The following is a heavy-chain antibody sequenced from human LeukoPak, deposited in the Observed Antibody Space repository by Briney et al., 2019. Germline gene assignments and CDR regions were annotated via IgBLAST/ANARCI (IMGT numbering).Heavy chain of an antibody. CDR3: AKGDNNILTGYYNSFDY. CDR2: ISGSGIST. V-gene: IGHV3-23*01. CDR1: GFTFSSHA. J-gene: IGHJ4*02. Sequence: QGGGSLRLSCAASGFTFSSHAMSWVRQAPGKGLEWVSTISGSGISTYYADSVKGRFTISRDNSRNAVYLQMNSLRAEDTALYYCAKGDNNILTGYYNSFDYWGQGTLVTVSS. D-gene: IGHD3-9*01.